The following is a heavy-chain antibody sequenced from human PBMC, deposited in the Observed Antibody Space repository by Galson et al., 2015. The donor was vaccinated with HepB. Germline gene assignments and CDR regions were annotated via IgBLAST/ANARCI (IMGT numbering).Heavy chain of an antibody. J-gene: IGHJ6*02. CDR3: ARAYSETFHGMDG. V-gene: IGHV3-30*04. CDR2: ISKDGSNK. D-gene: IGHD1-26*01. CDR1: GFTFSSYA. Sequence: SLRLSCAASGFTFSSYAMHWVRQAPGKGLEWVALISKDGSNKYYADSVNGRFTISRDNSKNTLYLQMNSLRAEDTAVYYCARAYSETFHGMDGWGQGTTVTDSS.